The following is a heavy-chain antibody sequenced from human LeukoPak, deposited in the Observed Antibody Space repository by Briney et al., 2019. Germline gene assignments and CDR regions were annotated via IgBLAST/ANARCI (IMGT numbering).Heavy chain of an antibody. V-gene: IGHV4-59*08. CDR2: IYYSGST. D-gene: IGHD2-21*02. J-gene: IGHJ3*02. CDR3: ARQLFEYCGGDCYSRAFDI. Sequence: SETLSLTCTVSGGSISSYYWSWIRQPPGEGLEWIGYIYYSGSTNYNPSLKSRVTISVDTSKNQFSLKLSSVTAADTAVYYCARQLFEYCGGDCYSRAFDIWGQGTMVTVSS. CDR1: GGSISSYY.